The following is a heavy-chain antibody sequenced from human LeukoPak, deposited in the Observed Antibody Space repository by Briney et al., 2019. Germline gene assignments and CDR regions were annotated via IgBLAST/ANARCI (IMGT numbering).Heavy chain of an antibody. J-gene: IGHJ3*02. CDR3: ARAPVSGSYSDAFDI. V-gene: IGHV1-2*02. Sequence: ASVKVSCKASGYTFTGYYMHWARQAPGQGLEWMGWINPNSGVTYYAQKFQGRVTMTRDTSISTAYMELSRVTSDDTAVYYCARAPVSGSYSDAFDIWGQGTMVTVSS. CDR2: INPNSGVT. D-gene: IGHD1-26*01. CDR1: GYTFTGYY.